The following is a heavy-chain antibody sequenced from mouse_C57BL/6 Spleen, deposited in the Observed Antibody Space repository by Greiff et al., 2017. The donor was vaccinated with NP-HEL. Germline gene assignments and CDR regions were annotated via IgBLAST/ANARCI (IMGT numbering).Heavy chain of an antibody. D-gene: IGHD1-1*01. CDR2: INPGSGGT. CDR1: GYAFTNYL. Sequence: VQLQESGAELVRPGTSVKVSCKASGYAFTNYLIEWVKQRPGQGLEWIGVINPGSGGTNYNEKFKGKATLTADKSSSTAYMQLRSLTSEDSAVYFCARTAGSSLYWYFDVWGTGTTVTVSS. CDR3: ARTAGSSLYWYFDV. V-gene: IGHV1-54*01. J-gene: IGHJ1*03.